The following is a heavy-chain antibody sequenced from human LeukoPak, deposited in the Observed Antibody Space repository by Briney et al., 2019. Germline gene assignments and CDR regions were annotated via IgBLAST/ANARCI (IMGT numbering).Heavy chain of an antibody. J-gene: IGHJ4*02. CDR3: VRDGGGGYNQIDY. Sequence: PGGSLRLSCAASGFTFSRYGMHWVRQAPGKGLECVAVVSHDVNEQYYRDSVKGRFTVSRGNSKSTLYLQMNSLRLEDTAVYYCVRDGGGGYNQIDYWGQGILVTVSS. D-gene: IGHD6-25*01. CDR2: VSHDVNEQ. V-gene: IGHV3-30*07. CDR1: GFTFSRYG.